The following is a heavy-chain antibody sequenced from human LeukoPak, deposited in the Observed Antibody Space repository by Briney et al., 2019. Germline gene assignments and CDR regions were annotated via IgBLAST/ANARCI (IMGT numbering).Heavy chain of an antibody. V-gene: IGHV3-23*01. D-gene: IGHD3-22*01. CDR3: AKAPGYYDSSGLFDY. CDR1: GFTFSTYW. J-gene: IGHJ4*02. CDR2: ISVSGDRT. Sequence: GGSLRLSCAASGFTFSTYWMHWVRQAPGKGLEWVSAISVSGDRTYFADSVKGRFTISRDNSKNTLYLQMNSLRAEDTAVYYCAKAPGYYDSSGLFDYWGQGTLVTVSS.